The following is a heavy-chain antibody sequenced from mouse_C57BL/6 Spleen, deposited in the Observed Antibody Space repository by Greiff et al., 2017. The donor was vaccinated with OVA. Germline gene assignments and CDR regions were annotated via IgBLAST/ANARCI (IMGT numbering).Heavy chain of an antibody. CDR1: GYTFTDYN. J-gene: IGHJ4*01. Sequence: VQLQQSGPELVKPGASVKMSCKASGYTFTDYNMHWVKPSHGKSLEWIGYLNPNNGGTSYNQKFKGKATLTVNKSSSTAYMELRILTSEDAAVYDCARVEAGAMDYWGQGTSVTVSS. CDR3: ARVEAGAMDY. V-gene: IGHV1-22*01. CDR2: LNPNNGGT.